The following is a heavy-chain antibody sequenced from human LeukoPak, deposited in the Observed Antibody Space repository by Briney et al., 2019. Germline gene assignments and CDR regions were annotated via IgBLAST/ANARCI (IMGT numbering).Heavy chain of an antibody. D-gene: IGHD6-19*01. J-gene: IGHJ5*02. CDR3: AKDRSIAVAHSCFDP. CDR2: ISGGGGST. CDR1: GFTFSTYA. Sequence: GGSLRLSCAASGFTFSTYAMSWVRQAPGKGLEWVSAISGGGGSTYYADSVKGRFIISRDNSKNTLFLQMNSLRAEDTAVYYCAKDRSIAVAHSCFDPWGQGTLVTVSS. V-gene: IGHV3-23*01.